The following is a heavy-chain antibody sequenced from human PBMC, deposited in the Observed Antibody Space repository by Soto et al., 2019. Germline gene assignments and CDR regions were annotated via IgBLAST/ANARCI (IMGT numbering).Heavy chain of an antibody. CDR2: ISGSGGST. Sequence: PGGSLRLSCAASGFTFSSYAMSWVRQAPGKGLEWVSAISGSGGSTYYADSVEGRFTISRDNSKNTLYLQMNSLRAEDTAVYYCAKGSYDFWSGYSNWFDPWGQGTLVTVSS. V-gene: IGHV3-23*01. D-gene: IGHD3-3*01. J-gene: IGHJ5*02. CDR1: GFTFSSYA. CDR3: AKGSYDFWSGYSNWFDP.